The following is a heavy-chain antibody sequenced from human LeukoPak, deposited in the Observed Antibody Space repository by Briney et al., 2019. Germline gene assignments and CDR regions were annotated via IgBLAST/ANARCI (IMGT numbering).Heavy chain of an antibody. Sequence: ASVKASCKASGYTFTGYYMHWVRQAPGQGLEWMGWINPNSGGTNYGQKFQGRVTMTRDTSISTAYMELSRLRSDDTAVYYCARVIWGGAIDYWGQGTLVTVSS. D-gene: IGHD1-26*01. CDR2: INPNSGGT. CDR1: GYTFTGYY. J-gene: IGHJ4*02. CDR3: ARVIWGGAIDY. V-gene: IGHV1-2*02.